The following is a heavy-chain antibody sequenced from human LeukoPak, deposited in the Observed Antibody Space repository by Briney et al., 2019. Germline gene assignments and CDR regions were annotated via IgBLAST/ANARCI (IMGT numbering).Heavy chain of an antibody. J-gene: IGHJ3*02. D-gene: IGHD1-1*01. CDR2: IYYSGST. V-gene: IGHV4-39*01. CDR3: ARHERVSHYAFDI. Sequence: GSLRLSCAASGFTFSSYSMNWVRQPPGKGLEWIGSIYYSGSTYYNPSLKSRVTISVDTSKNQFSLKLSSVTAADTAVYYCARHERVSHYAFDIWGQGTMVTVSS. CDR1: GFTFSSYSMN.